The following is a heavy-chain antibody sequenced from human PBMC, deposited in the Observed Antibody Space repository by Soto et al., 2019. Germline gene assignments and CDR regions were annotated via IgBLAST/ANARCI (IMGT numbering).Heavy chain of an antibody. CDR1: GGSFSGYY. J-gene: IGHJ5*02. V-gene: IGHV4-34*01. Sequence: SETLSLTCAVYGGSFSGYYWSWIRQPPGKGLEWIGEINHSGSTNYNPSLKSRVTISVDTSKNQFSLKLSSVTAADTAVYYCARKPHSSRWGGAHKNWFDPWGQGTLVTVSA. D-gene: IGHD6-13*01. CDR2: INHSGST. CDR3: ARKPHSSRWGGAHKNWFDP.